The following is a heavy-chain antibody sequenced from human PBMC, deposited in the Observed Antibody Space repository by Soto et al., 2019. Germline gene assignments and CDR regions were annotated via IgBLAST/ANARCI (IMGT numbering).Heavy chain of an antibody. V-gene: IGHV3-23*01. Sequence: PGGSLRLSCAASGFTFSSYAMSWVRQAPGKGLEWVSAISGSGGSTYYADSVKGRFTISRDNSKNTLYLQMNSLRAEDTAVYYCAKDRDSSGYSPYYFDYWGQGTLVTVSS. J-gene: IGHJ4*02. CDR2: ISGSGGST. CDR3: AKDRDSSGYSPYYFDY. CDR1: GFTFSSYA. D-gene: IGHD3-22*01.